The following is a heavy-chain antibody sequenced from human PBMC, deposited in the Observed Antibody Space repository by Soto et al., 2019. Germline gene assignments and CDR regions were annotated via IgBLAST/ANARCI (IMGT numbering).Heavy chain of an antibody. J-gene: IGHJ6*02. CDR1: GGTFSSYA. CDR2: IIPICGGT. V-gene: IGHV1-2*04. D-gene: IGHD3-3*01. Sequence: GASVKVSCKASGGTFSSYAISWVRQAPGQGLEWMGGIIPICGGTNYAQKFQGWVTMTRDTSTSTAYMELSRLRSDDTAVYYCARDLHRLRFLEWLPSTPNYYYYYGMDVWGQGTTVTVSS. CDR3: ARDLHRLRFLEWLPSTPNYYYYYGMDV.